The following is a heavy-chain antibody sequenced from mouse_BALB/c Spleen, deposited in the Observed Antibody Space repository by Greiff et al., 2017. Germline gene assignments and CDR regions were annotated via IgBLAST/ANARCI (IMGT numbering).Heavy chain of an antibody. CDR1: GYTFTSYY. J-gene: IGHJ4*01. Sequence: QVQLQQSGPELVKPGASVRISCKASGYTFTSYYIHWVKQRPGQGLEWIGWIYPGNVNTKYNEKFKGKATLTADKSSSTAYMQLSSLTSEDSAVYFCARWGSYYAMDYWGQGTSVTVSS. CDR2: IYPGNVNT. CDR3: ARWGSYYAMDY. V-gene: IGHV1S56*01.